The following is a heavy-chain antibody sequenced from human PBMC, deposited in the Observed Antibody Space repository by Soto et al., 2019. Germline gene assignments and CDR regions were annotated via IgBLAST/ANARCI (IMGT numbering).Heavy chain of an antibody. D-gene: IGHD3-22*01. CDR3: ARDLGYYESSGYFDY. CDR2: IGSSDNII. CDR1: GFTFSDYY. V-gene: IGHV3-11*01. J-gene: IGHJ4*02. Sequence: QVQLVKSGGGLVKPGGSLRLSCAASGFTFSDYYMSWIRQAPGKGLEWVSYIGSSDNIIYYADSVKGRFTISRDNAKNSLYLQMNSLRAEDTAVYYCARDLGYYESSGYFDYWGQGTLVTVSS.